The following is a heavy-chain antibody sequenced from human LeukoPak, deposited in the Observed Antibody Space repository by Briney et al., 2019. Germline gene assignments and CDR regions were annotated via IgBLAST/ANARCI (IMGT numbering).Heavy chain of an antibody. Sequence: GSSVKVSCKASGGTFSSYAISWVRQAPGQGLEWMGWINPNSGGTNYAQKFQGRVTMTRDTSISTAYMELSRLRSDDTAVYYCARIRDGLDYWGQGTLVTVSS. V-gene: IGHV1-2*02. CDR2: INPNSGGT. CDR1: GGTFSSYA. CDR3: ARIRDGLDY. J-gene: IGHJ4*02.